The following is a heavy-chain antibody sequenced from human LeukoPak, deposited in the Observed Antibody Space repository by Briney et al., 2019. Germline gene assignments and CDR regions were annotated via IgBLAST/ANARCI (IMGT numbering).Heavy chain of an antibody. J-gene: IGHJ4*02. CDR1: GFTFDDYA. Sequence: GRSLRLSCAASGFTFDDYAMHWVRPAPGQGLEWVSGTSWNSGSIGYADSVKGRFTISRDHAKNSLYLQMNSLRAEDTALYYCAKDRNYDILTGYPHFDYWGQGTLVTVSS. D-gene: IGHD3-9*01. CDR2: TSWNSGSI. CDR3: AKDRNYDILTGYPHFDY. V-gene: IGHV3-9*01.